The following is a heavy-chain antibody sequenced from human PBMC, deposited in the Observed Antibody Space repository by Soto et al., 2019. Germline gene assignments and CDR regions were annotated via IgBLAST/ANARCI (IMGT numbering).Heavy chain of an antibody. CDR1: GYTFTSYY. J-gene: IGHJ3*02. Sequence: ASVKVSCKASGYTFTSYYMHWVPQAPGQGLEWMGIINPSGGSTSYAQKFQGRVTMTRDTSTSTVYMELSSLRSDDTAVYYCARDSPRWYNWNYDAFDIWGQGTMVTVSS. V-gene: IGHV1-46*01. CDR2: INPSGGST. D-gene: IGHD1-7*01. CDR3: ARDSPRWYNWNYDAFDI.